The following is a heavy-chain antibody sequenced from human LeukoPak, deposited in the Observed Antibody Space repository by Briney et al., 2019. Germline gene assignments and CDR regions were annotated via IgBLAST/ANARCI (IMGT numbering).Heavy chain of an antibody. CDR3: ARGGIGMVDFWSGYYHDKYNWLDP. V-gene: IGHV4-34*01. Sequence: SETLSLTCAVYGGSFSGYYWSWIRQPPGKGLEWIGEINHSGSTNYNPSLKSRVTISVDTSKNQFSLKLSSVTAADTAVYYCARGGIGMVDFWSGYYHDKYNWLDPWGQGTLVTVSS. J-gene: IGHJ5*02. CDR1: GGSFSGYY. CDR2: INHSGST. D-gene: IGHD3-3*01.